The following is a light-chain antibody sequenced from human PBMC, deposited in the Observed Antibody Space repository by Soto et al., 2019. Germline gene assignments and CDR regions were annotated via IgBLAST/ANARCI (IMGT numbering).Light chain of an antibody. V-gene: IGKV1-5*03. J-gene: IGKJ4*01. CDR3: HQYDIYPVT. Sequence: DIQMTQSPSTLSASVGDRVTITCRASQSVSIWLAWYQQKPGKAPKLLIHKASTLENGVPPRFSGSGSGTDFTLTISSLQPDDFATYYCHQYDIYPVTFGGGTKVEIK. CDR2: KAS. CDR1: QSVSIW.